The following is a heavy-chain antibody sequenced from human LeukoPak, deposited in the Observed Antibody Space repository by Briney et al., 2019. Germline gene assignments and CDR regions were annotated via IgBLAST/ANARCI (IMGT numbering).Heavy chain of an antibody. V-gene: IGHV3-66*01. J-gene: IGHJ4*02. CDR3: ARALGEQSFDY. CDR2: IYSGGST. D-gene: IGHD1-26*01. CDR1: GFTVSSNY. Sequence: GSLRLSCAASGFTVSSNYMSWVRQAPGKGLEWVSVIYSGGSTYYADSVKGRFTISRDNSKNTLYLQMNSLRAEDTAVYYCARALGEQSFDYWGQGTLVTVSS.